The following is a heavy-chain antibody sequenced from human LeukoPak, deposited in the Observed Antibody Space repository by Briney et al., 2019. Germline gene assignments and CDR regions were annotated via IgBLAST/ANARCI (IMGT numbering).Heavy chain of an antibody. V-gene: IGHV4-59*01. CDR2: IYYSGST. Sequence: PSETLSLTCTVSGGSISSYYWSWIRQPPGKGLEWIGYIYYSGSTNYNPSLKSRVTISVDTSKNQFSLKLSSVTAADTAVYYCARVAYDSSGYYPIDYWGQGTLVTVSS. CDR3: ARVAYDSSGYYPIDY. D-gene: IGHD3-22*01. J-gene: IGHJ4*02. CDR1: GGSISSYY.